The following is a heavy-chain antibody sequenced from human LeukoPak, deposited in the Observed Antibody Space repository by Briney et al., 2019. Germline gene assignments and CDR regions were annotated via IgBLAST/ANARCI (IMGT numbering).Heavy chain of an antibody. D-gene: IGHD4-17*01. V-gene: IGHV4-38-2*02. CDR3: AADSSDYGDYGVASWFDP. Sequence: SETLSLTCTVSGYSISSGYYWGWIRQPPGKGLEWIGSIYHSGSTNYNPSLKSRVTISVDTSKNQFSLKLSSVTAADTAVYYCAADSSDYGDYGVASWFDPWGQGTLVTVSS. CDR1: GYSISSGYY. CDR2: IYHSGST. J-gene: IGHJ5*02.